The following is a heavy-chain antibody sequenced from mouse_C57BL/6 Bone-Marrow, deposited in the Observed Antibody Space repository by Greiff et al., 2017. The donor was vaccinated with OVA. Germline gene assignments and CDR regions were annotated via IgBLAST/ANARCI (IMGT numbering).Heavy chain of an antibody. CDR3: AQAPFIPGDY. J-gene: IGHJ2*01. V-gene: IGHV1-19*01. CDR2: INPYNGGT. Sequence: EVQLQQSGPVLVKPGASVKMSCKASGYTFTDYYMNWVKQSHGKSLEWIGVINPYNGGTSYNQKFKGKATLTVDKSSSTAYMELNSLTSEDSAVYYCAQAPFIPGDYWGQGTTLTVSS. CDR1: GYTFTDYY. D-gene: IGHD1-2*01.